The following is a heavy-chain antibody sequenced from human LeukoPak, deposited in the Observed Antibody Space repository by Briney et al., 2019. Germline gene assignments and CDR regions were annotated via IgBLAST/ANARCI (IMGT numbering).Heavy chain of an antibody. CDR1: GFSFSSYG. D-gene: IGHD1-14*01. CDR2: IGSTGTDR. Sequence: GGSLRLSCAASGFSFSSYGINWVRQAPGKGLEWVSSIGSTGTDRYYADSVKGRFTISRDNAKNSLYLQMDSLRAEDTAVYYCATETIGRHYDYWGQGTLVTVSS. CDR3: ATETIGRHYDY. J-gene: IGHJ4*02. V-gene: IGHV3-21*01.